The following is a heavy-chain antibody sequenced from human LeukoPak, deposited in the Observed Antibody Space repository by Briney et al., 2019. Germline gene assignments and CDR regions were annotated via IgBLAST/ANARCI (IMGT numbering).Heavy chain of an antibody. CDR1: GGSFSGYY. Sequence: PSETLSLTCAVYGGSFSGYYWSWIRQPPGKGLEWIGEINHSGSTNYNPSLKSRVTISVETSNIQFTLKLSSVTAADTAVYYCAVGTGYYFDYWGQGTLVTVSS. D-gene: IGHD1-14*01. V-gene: IGHV4-34*01. J-gene: IGHJ4*02. CDR3: AVGTGYYFDY. CDR2: INHSGST.